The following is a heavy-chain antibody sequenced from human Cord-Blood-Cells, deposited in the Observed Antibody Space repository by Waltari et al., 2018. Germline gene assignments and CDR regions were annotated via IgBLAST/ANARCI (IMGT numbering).Heavy chain of an antibody. Sequence: QVQLVESGGGVVQPGRSLRLSCAASGFTFSSYGVHWVSQAPGKGLEWVAVIWYDGSNKYYADSVKGRFTISRDNSKNTLYLQMNSLRAEDTAVYYCARAKRLSFDYWGQGTLVTVSS. CDR2: IWYDGSNK. J-gene: IGHJ4*02. V-gene: IGHV3-33*01. CDR1: GFTFSSYG. CDR3: ARAKRLSFDY.